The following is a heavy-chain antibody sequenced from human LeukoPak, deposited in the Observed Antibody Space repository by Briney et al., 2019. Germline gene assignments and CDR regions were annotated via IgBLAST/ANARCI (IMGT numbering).Heavy chain of an antibody. V-gene: IGHV3-30-3*01. J-gene: IGHJ4*02. Sequence: GRSLRLSCAASGFTFSSYAMHWVRQAPGKGLEWVAVISYDGSNKYYADSVKGRFTISRDNSKNTLYLQMNSLRAEDTAVYYCAKVKDSSGYYPDYWGQGALVTVSS. CDR2: ISYDGSNK. D-gene: IGHD3-22*01. CDR1: GFTFSSYA. CDR3: AKVKDSSGYYPDY.